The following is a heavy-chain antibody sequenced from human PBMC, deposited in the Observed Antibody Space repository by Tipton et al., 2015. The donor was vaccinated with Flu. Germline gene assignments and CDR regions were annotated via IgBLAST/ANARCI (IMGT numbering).Heavy chain of an antibody. CDR1: GDSISSDYY. J-gene: IGHJ4*02. D-gene: IGHD3-10*01. CDR3: ARSTYYYGSGSSDY. Sequence: TLSLTCAVSGDSISSDYYWGWIRQFPGKGLEWIGTVSRPGNTVYNPSLKSRVTISIDTSKNQFSLNMKSVTAADMAVYYCARSTYYYGSGSSDYWGQGTLVTVSS. V-gene: IGHV4-38-2*01. CDR2: VSRPGNT.